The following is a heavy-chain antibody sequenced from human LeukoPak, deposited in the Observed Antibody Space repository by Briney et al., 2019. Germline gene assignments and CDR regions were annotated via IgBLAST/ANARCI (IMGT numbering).Heavy chain of an antibody. CDR2: ISAYNGNT. CDR1: GYTFTSYG. J-gene: IGHJ5*02. V-gene: IGHV1-18*01. Sequence: ASVKVSCKASGYTFTSYGISWVRQAPGQGLEWMGWISAYNGNTNYAQKLQGRVTMTTDTSTSTAYMEPRSLRSDDTAVYYCARVGDIVVVHSFDPWGQGTLVTVSS. D-gene: IGHD2-2*01. CDR3: ARVGDIVVVHSFDP.